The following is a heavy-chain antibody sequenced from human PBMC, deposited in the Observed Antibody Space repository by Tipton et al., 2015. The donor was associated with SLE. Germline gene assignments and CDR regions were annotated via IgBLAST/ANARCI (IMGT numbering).Heavy chain of an antibody. CDR2: IYYSGST. CDR1: GGSISSSSYY. CDR3: ARDSPHYSNYVSWFDP. Sequence: TLSLTCTVSGGSISSSSYYWGWIRQPPGKGLEWIGSIYYSGSTYYNPSLKSRVTISVDTSKNQFSLKLSSGTAADTAVYYCARDSPHYSNYVSWFDPWGQGTLVTVSS. D-gene: IGHD4-11*01. J-gene: IGHJ5*02. V-gene: IGHV4-39*07.